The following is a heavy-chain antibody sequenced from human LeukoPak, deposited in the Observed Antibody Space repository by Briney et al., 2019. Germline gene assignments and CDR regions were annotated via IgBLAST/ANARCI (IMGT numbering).Heavy chain of an antibody. V-gene: IGHV3-21*01. CDR1: GFTFSSYS. J-gene: IGHJ4*02. Sequence: GGSLRLSCAASGFTFSSYSMNWVRQAPGKGLEWVSSISSSSSYIYYADSVKGRFTISRDNAKNSLYLQMNSLRAEDKAVYYCARDGSWSKWPFWGQGTLVTVSS. CDR2: ISSSSSYI. D-gene: IGHD6-13*01. CDR3: ARDGSWSKWPF.